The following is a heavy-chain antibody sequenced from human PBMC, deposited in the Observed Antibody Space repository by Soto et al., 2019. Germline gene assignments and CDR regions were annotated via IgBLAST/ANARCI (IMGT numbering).Heavy chain of an antibody. CDR3: ARAPPYCSGGSCYFPALTQFDY. D-gene: IGHD2-15*01. CDR1: GFTFSSYS. J-gene: IGHJ4*02. V-gene: IGHV3-48*01. Sequence: GGSLRLSCAASGFTFSSYSMNWVRQAPGKGLEWVSYISSSSSTIYYADSVKGRFTISRDNAKNSLYLQMNSLRAEDRAVYYCARAPPYCSGGSCYFPALTQFDYWGQGTLVTVSS. CDR2: ISSSSSTI.